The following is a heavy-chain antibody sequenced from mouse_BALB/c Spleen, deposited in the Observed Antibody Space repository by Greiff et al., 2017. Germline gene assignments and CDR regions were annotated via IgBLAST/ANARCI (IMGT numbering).Heavy chain of an antibody. D-gene: IGHD1-1*01. CDR3: ARSDYGSSPFAY. CDR2: ISSGSSTI. V-gene: IGHV5-17*02. CDR1: GFTFSSFG. Sequence: EVNVVESGGGLVQPGGSRKLSCAASGFTFSSFGMHWVRQAPEKGLEWVAYISSGSSTIYYADTVKGRFTISRDNPKNTLFLQMTSLRSEDTAMYYCARSDYGSSPFAYWGQGTLVTVSA. J-gene: IGHJ3*01.